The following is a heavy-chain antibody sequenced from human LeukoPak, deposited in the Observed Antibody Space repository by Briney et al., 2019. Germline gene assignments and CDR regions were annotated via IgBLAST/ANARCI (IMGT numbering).Heavy chain of an antibody. J-gene: IGHJ6*02. CDR3: ARACRSYYDFWSGYYPPYYYGMDV. Sequence: ASVKVSCTASGYTFTSYAMNWVRQAPGQGLEWMGWINTNTGNPTYAQGFTGRFVFSLDTSVSTAYLQISSLKAEDTAVYYCARACRSYYDFWSGYYPPYYYGMDVWGQGTTVTVSS. D-gene: IGHD3-3*01. V-gene: IGHV7-4-1*02. CDR1: GYTFTSYA. CDR2: INTNTGNP.